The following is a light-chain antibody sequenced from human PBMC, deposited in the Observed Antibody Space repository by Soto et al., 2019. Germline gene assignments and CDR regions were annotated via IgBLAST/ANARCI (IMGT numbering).Light chain of an antibody. CDR2: GNS. Sequence: QSVLTQPPSVSGAPGQRVTISCTGSSSNIGAGYDVHWYQQLPGTAPKLLIYGNSKRPSGVPDRFSGSKSGTSASLAITGLQAEDEADYYCQSYDSSLRVFGGGTQLTVL. J-gene: IGLJ2*01. CDR1: SSNIGAGYD. V-gene: IGLV1-40*01. CDR3: QSYDSSLRV.